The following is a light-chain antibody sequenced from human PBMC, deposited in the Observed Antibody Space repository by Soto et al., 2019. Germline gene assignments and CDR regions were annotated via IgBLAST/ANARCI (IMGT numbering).Light chain of an antibody. CDR3: QQRSNWAIT. J-gene: IGKJ5*01. CDR2: DAS. V-gene: IGKV3-11*01. CDR1: QSVSSY. Sequence: EIVLTQSPATLSLSPGERATLSCRASQSVSSYLAWYQQKPGQAPRLLIYDASNRATGIPARFSGSGSGTDFTLTIRSLEPEDFAVYCCQQRSNWAITFGQGTRLEIK.